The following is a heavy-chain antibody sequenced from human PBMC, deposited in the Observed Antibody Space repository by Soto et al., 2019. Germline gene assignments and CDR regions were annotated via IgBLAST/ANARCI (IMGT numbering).Heavy chain of an antibody. V-gene: IGHV4-31*03. D-gene: IGHD3-16*01. CDR2: IYYSGST. CDR3: ARGYYDYVWGSYFGYGRYFDL. CDR1: GGSISSGGYY. J-gene: IGHJ2*01. Sequence: SLTCTVSGGSISSGGYYWSWIRQHPGKGLEWIGYIYYSGSTYYNPSLKSRVTISLDTSKNQFSLKLSSVTAADTAVYYCARGYYDYVWGSYFGYGRYFDLWGRGTLVTVS.